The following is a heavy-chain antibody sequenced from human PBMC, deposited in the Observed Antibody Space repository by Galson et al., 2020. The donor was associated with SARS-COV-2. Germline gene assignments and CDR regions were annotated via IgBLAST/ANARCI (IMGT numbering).Heavy chain of an antibody. D-gene: IGHD6-13*01. J-gene: IGHJ2*01. Sequence: SETLSLTCAVSGGSISSGGYSWSWIRQPPGKGLEWIGYIYHSGSTYYNPSLKSRVTISVDRSKNQFSLKLSSVTAADTAVYYCASRHGIAAAVRPRAWYFDLWGRGTLVTVSS. CDR3: ASRHGIAAAVRPRAWYFDL. CDR2: IYHSGST. CDR1: GGSISSGGYS. V-gene: IGHV4-30-2*01.